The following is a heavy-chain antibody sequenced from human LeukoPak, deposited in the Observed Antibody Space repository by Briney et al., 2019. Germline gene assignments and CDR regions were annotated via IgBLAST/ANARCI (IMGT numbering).Heavy chain of an antibody. V-gene: IGHV3-21*01. J-gene: IGHJ6*02. CDR1: GFTFSSHS. CDR2: ISSSSSYI. D-gene: IGHD6-13*01. Sequence: GGSLRLSCAASGFTFSSHSMNWVRQAPGKGLEWVSSISSSSSYIYYADSVKGRFTISRDNAKNSLYLQMNSLRAEDTAVYYCARGPSSSWYSLLYGMDVWGQGTTVTVSS. CDR3: ARGPSSSWYSLLYGMDV.